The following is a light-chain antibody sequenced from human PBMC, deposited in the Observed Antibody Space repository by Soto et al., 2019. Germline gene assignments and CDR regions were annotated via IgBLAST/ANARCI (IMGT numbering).Light chain of an antibody. CDR1: QSVSSN. CDR2: GAS. J-gene: IGKJ5*01. CDR3: QQYNNWPSIT. Sequence: EIVMTPSPATLSVSPGERATLSCRASQSVSSNLAWYQQKPGQAPRLLIYGASTRATGIPARFSGSGSGTEFTLTISSLQSEDFAVYYCQQYNNWPSITFGQGTRLETK. V-gene: IGKV3D-15*01.